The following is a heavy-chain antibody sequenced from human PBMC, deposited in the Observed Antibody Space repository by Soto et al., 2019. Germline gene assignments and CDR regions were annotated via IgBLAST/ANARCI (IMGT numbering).Heavy chain of an antibody. V-gene: IGHV3-21*04. CDR3: AKRHDFWSGYYTDSGYYGMDV. D-gene: IGHD3-3*01. CDR2: ISSSSSYT. CDR1: GFTFSSYS. J-gene: IGHJ6*02. Sequence: GGSLRLSCAASGFTFSSYSMNWVRQAPGKGLEWVSSISSSSSYTYYADSVKGRFTISRDNSKNTLYLQMNSLRAEDTAVYYCAKRHDFWSGYYTDSGYYGMDVWGQGTTVTVSS.